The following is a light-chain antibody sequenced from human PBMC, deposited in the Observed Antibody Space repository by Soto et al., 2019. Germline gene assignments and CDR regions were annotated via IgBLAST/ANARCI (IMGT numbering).Light chain of an antibody. CDR3: SSYVVSSNLRV. CDR1: SSDVGAYKF. V-gene: IGLV2-8*01. CDR2: EVN. J-gene: IGLJ1*01. Sequence: QSVLTQPPSASGSPGQSVTISCTGTSSDVGAYKFVSWFQQHPGKAPKLIIYEVNERPSGVPDRFSGSKSGNTASLTISGLQADDEADYYCSSYVVSSNLRVFGPGSKGTVL.